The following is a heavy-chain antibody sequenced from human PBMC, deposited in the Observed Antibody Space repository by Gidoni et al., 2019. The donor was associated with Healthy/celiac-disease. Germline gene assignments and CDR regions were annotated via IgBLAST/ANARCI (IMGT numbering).Heavy chain of an antibody. CDR1: GFTFSSDG. CDR2: ISYDGSNK. CDR3: AKLAAAGNNFDY. V-gene: IGHV3-30*18. D-gene: IGHD6-13*01. J-gene: IGHJ4*02. Sequence: QVQLVESGGGVVQPGRSLRLPGAASGFTFSSDGMHWVRQAPGKGLEWVAVISYDGSNKYYADSVKGRFTISRDNSKNTLYLQMNSLRAEDTAVYYCAKLAAAGNNFDYWGQGTLVTVSS.